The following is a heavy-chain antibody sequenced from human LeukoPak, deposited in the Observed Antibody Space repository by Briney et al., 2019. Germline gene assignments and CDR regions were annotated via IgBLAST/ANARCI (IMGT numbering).Heavy chain of an antibody. D-gene: IGHD3-22*01. V-gene: IGHV4-30-2*01. J-gene: IGHJ3*02. CDR2: IYHSGST. CDR1: GGSISSGGYS. CDR3: ARGGYYDSSGYTGDDAFDI. Sequence: SETLSLTCAVSGGSISSGGYSWSWIRQPPGKGLEWIGYIYHSGSTYYNPSLKSRVTISVDRSKNQFSLKLSSVTAADTAVYYCARGGYYDSSGYTGDDAFDIWGQGTMVTVSS.